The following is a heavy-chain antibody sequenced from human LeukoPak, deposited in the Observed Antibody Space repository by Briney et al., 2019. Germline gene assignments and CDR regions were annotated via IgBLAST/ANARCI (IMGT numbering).Heavy chain of an antibody. CDR2: IYYSGST. J-gene: IGHJ3*02. V-gene: IGHV4-31*03. CDR1: GGSISSGGYY. Sequence: SETLSLTCTVPGGSISSGGYYWSWIRQHPGKGLEWIGYIYYSGSTYYNPSLKSRVTISVDTSKNQFSLKLSSVTAADTAVYYCAVDWGFDAFDIWGQGTMVTVSS. CDR3: AVDWGFDAFDI. D-gene: IGHD7-27*01.